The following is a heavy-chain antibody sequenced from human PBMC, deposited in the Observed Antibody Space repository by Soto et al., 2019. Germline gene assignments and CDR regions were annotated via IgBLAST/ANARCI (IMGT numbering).Heavy chain of an antibody. D-gene: IGHD3-22*01. J-gene: IGHJ1*01. CDR1: GVTFSGYA. CDR3: VRSNYDSSGYLLPPPPYFQH. CDR2: ISSNGGST. V-gene: IGHV3-64*01. Sequence: AGGSLRLSSAASGVTFSGYAVDWVRQTPGKGLEYVSAISSNGGSTYYANSVKGRFTISRDNSKNTLYLQMGSLRAEDMAVYYCVRSNYDSSGYLLPPPPYFQHWGQGTLVTVSS.